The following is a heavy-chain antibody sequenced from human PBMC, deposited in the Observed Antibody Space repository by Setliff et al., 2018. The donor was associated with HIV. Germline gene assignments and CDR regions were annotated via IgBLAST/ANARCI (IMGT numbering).Heavy chain of an antibody. CDR1: GASLSGSGFY. CDR3: ARLGSGWHWVTRIDY. V-gene: IGHV4-39*02. D-gene: IGHD6-19*01. CDR2: IYYPGST. Sequence: SETLSLTCNVSGASLSGSGFYWGWLRQPPGKGLQWIWSIYYPGSTYYNLSLTSRVTISIDTSKNLFFLTVRSVTAADTGIYYCARLGSGWHWVTRIDYWGRGTLVTVSS. J-gene: IGHJ4*02.